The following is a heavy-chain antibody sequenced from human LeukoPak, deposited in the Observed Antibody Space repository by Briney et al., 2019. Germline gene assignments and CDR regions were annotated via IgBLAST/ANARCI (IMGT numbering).Heavy chain of an antibody. CDR3: ASWATVTRGFDY. V-gene: IGHV4-34*01. CDR2: INHSGRT. D-gene: IGHD4-17*01. CDR1: GGSFSGYY. J-gene: IGHJ4*02. Sequence: PSETLSLTCTVSGGSFSGYYWTWIRQSPGKGLEWIGEINHSGRTNYNPSLKSRVTISVDTSRNQFSLKLSSVTAADTAVYYCASWATVTRGFDYWGQGTLVTVSS.